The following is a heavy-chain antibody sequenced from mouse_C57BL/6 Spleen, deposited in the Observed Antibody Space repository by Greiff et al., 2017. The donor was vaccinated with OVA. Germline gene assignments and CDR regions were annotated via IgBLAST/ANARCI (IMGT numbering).Heavy chain of an antibody. CDR2: ISSGSSTI. V-gene: IGHV5-17*01. CDR3: ARNNPPYYYGSTYYAMDY. Sequence: EVQLVESGGGLVKPGGSLKLSCAASGFTFSDYGMHWVRQAPEKGLEWVAYISSGSSTIYYADTVKGRFTISRDNAKNTLFLQMTSLRSEDTAMYYCARNNPPYYYGSTYYAMDYWGQGTSVTVSS. J-gene: IGHJ4*01. CDR1: GFTFSDYG. D-gene: IGHD1-1*01.